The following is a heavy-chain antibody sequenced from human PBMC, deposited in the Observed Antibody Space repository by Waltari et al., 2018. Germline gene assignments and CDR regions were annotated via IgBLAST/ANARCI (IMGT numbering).Heavy chain of an antibody. CDR2: IYTSGST. CDR3: VREGIYSSAKDARFDP. Sequence: QVQLQESGPGLVKPSQTLSLTCTVSGGSITSGSYYWSWIRQPAGKGLEWIGRIYTSGSTNDSHSLKSRVTISVDTAKNQFSLKLSSVTAADTAVYYCVREGIYSSAKDARFDPWGQGTLVTVSS. V-gene: IGHV4-61*02. J-gene: IGHJ5*02. D-gene: IGHD6-25*01. CDR1: GGSITSGSYY.